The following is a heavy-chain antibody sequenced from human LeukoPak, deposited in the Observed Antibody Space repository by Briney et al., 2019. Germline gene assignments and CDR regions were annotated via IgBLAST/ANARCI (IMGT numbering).Heavy chain of an antibody. CDR2: INAGNGNT. V-gene: IGHV1-3*01. CDR3: AREGNDILTGYCDNWFDP. CDR1: GYTFTSYA. D-gene: IGHD3-9*01. Sequence: ASVKVSCKASGYTFTSYAMHWVRQAPGQRLEWMGWINAGNGNTKYSQKFQGRVTITRDTSASTAYMELSSLRSEDTAVYYCAREGNDILTGYCDNWFDPWGQGTLVTVSS. J-gene: IGHJ5*02.